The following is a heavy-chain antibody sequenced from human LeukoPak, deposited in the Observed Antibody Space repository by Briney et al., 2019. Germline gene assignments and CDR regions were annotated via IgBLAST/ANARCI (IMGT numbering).Heavy chain of an antibody. CDR1: GDSVSSNSAD. CDR3: ARWGHAPHYFDC. CDR2: TYYMHKWIS. V-gene: IGHV6-1*01. Sequence: QTVSLTCAISGDSVSSNSADWSGIRQSPSRGLEWLGRTYYMHKWISDYAVFVKSRITINPHKSKYQFSLQLNSVTPEDAAVYYCARWGHAPHYFDCWGHRILVSVSS. J-gene: IGHJ4*03. D-gene: IGHD3-16*01.